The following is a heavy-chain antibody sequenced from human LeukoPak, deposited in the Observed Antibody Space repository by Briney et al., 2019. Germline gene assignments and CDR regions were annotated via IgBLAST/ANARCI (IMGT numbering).Heavy chain of an antibody. V-gene: IGHV1-46*01. D-gene: IGHD3-9*01. CDR1: GYTFTSYY. CDR2: INPSGGST. Sequence: ASVKVSCKASGYTFTSYYMHWVRQAPGQGLEWTGIINPSGGSTSYAQKFQGRVTMTRETSTSTVYMELSSLRPEDTAVYYCARGEYDILTGYYNYFDYWGQGTLVTVSS. CDR3: ARGEYDILTGYYNYFDY. J-gene: IGHJ4*02.